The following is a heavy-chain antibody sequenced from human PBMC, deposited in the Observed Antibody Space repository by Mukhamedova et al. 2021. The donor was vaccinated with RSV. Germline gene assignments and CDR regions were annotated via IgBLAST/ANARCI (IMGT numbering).Heavy chain of an antibody. D-gene: IGHD6-13*01. Sequence: RQAPGEGLEWMGGFDPEDGETIYAQKFQGRVTMTEDTSTDTAYMELSSLRSEDTAVYYCATAIPSIAAAGRGVRYDYWGQGTLVTV. V-gene: IGHV1-24*01. J-gene: IGHJ4*02. CDR3: ATAIPSIAAAGRGVRYDY. CDR2: FDPEDGET.